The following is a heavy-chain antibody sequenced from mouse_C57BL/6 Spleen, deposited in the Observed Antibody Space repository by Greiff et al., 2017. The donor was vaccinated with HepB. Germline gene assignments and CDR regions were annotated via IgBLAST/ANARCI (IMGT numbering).Heavy chain of an antibody. CDR1: GYTFTSYW. V-gene: IGHV1-64*01. CDR2: IHPNSGST. CDR3: ARSTYYYGSSYDYYAMDY. Sequence: QVQLQQSGAELVKPGASVKLSCKASGYTFTSYWMHWVKQRPGQGLEWIGMIHPNSGSTNYNEKFKSKATLTVDKSSSTAYMQLSSLTSEDSAVYYCARSTYYYGSSYDYYAMDYWGQGTSVTVSS. J-gene: IGHJ4*01. D-gene: IGHD1-1*01.